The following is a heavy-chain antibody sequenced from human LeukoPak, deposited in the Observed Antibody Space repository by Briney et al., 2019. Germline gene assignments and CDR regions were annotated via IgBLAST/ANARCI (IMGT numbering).Heavy chain of an antibody. J-gene: IGHJ4*02. CDR1: GFTFSSYA. Sequence: PGGSLRLSCAASGFTFSSYAMSWVRQAPGKGLEWVSAISGSGGSTYYADSVKGRFTISRDNSKNTLYLQVNSLRAEDTAVYYCAKGDYYDSSGYYNPGLFDYWGQGTLVTVSS. CDR3: AKGDYYDSSGYYNPGLFDY. CDR2: ISGSGGST. D-gene: IGHD3-22*01. V-gene: IGHV3-23*01.